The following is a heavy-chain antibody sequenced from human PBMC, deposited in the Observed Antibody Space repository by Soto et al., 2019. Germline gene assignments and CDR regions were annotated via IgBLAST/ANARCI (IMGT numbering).Heavy chain of an antibody. V-gene: IGHV5-51*01. D-gene: IGHD5-12*01. CDR2: IYPGDSDT. Sequence: HGESMTIPCKGYGDRFTTNWSGWVRQMPGKGLEWMGIIYPGDSDTRYSPSFEGQVAISADKSISTAYLQWSSLKASDTAMYYCARGDGYDLYYFDYWGQGTLVTVSS. CDR3: ARGDGYDLYYFDY. J-gene: IGHJ4*02. CDR1: GDRFTTNW.